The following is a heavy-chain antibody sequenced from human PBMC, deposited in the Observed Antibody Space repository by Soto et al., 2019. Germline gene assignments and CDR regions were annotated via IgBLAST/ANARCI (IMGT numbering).Heavy chain of an antibody. CDR2: INPNSRGT. Sequence: ASVKVSCKASGYTFSAYYIHWVRQAPGQGLEWMGWINPNSRGTKYAENFQGRVTLIRDTSISTAYMELSRLRSDDSAVYFCTRDPPNRDYYGMDVWGQGTTVTVSS. CDR1: GYTFSAYY. V-gene: IGHV1-2*02. CDR3: TRDPPNRDYYGMDV. J-gene: IGHJ6*02.